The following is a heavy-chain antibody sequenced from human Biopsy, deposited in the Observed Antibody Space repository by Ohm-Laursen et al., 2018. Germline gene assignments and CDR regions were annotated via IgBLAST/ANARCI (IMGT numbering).Heavy chain of an antibody. D-gene: IGHD2-2*01. CDR2: SSGYNGNT. V-gene: IGHV1-18*01. CDR1: GYTFTSYA. CDR3: ARGGTLVVVPTAVLHSFDI. Sequence: ASVKVSCKVSGYTFTSYAISWVRQAPGQGLEWMGWSSGYNGNTNYAQNLQGRVTITTDTSTSTAYMELRSLRSDDTAVYYCARGGTLVVVPTAVLHSFDIWGQGTMVTVSS. J-gene: IGHJ3*02.